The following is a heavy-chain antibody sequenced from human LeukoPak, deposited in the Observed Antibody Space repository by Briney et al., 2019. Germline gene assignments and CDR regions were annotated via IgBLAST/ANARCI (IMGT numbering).Heavy chain of an antibody. J-gene: IGHJ4*02. V-gene: IGHV4-61*02. Sequence: SQTLSLTCTVSGGSITTGTYYLTWIRQSAGKGLEWIGLIYPSGGTNYNPSLKSRLTISIDASKNQFSLKLSSVTAADTAVDYCATGGAPDCSVGTCYSLDSWGQGTLVTVSS. D-gene: IGHD2-15*01. CDR2: IYPSGGT. CDR3: ATGGAPDCSVGTCYSLDS. CDR1: GGSITTGTYY.